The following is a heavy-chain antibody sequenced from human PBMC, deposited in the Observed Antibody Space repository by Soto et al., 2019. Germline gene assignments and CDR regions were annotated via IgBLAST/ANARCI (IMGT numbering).Heavy chain of an antibody. J-gene: IGHJ4*02. CDR2: IYYSGST. D-gene: IGHD3-9*01. CDR1: GGSISSYY. CDR3: ARRFVGYDILTGYYNYFDY. Sequence: SETLSLTCTVSGGSISSYYWSWIRQPPGKGLEWIGYIYYSGSTNYNPSLKSRVTISVDTSKNQFSLKLSSVTAADTAVYYCARRFVGYDILTGYYNYFDYWGQGTLVTVSS. V-gene: IGHV4-59*01.